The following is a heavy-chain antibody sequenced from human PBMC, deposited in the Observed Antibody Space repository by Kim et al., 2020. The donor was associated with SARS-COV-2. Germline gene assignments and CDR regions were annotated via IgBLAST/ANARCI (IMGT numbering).Heavy chain of an antibody. D-gene: IGHD3-22*01. CDR1: GFTFTSSA. Sequence: SVKVSCKASGFTFTSSAMQWVRQARGQRLEWIGWIVVGSGNTNYAQKFQERVTITRDMSTSTAYMELSSLRSEDTAVYYCAAPSRNYYDSSGYAFDIWGQGTMVTVSS. V-gene: IGHV1-58*02. J-gene: IGHJ3*02. CDR3: AAPSRNYYDSSGYAFDI. CDR2: IVVGSGNT.